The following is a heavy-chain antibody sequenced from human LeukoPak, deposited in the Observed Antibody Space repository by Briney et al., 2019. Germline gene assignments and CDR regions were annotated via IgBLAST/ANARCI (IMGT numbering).Heavy chain of an antibody. CDR2: IYYSGST. CDR3: ARRRYYDSTGYLD. V-gene: IGHV4-39*02. Sequence: SETLSLTCTVSGGSISSGDYYWGWIRQPPGKGLEWIGEIYYSGSTYYNASLKSRVSISIDTSNNHFSLRLSSLSAADTALYYCARRRYYDSTGYLDWGRGTLITVSS. D-gene: IGHD3-22*01. CDR1: GGSISSGDYY. J-gene: IGHJ1*01.